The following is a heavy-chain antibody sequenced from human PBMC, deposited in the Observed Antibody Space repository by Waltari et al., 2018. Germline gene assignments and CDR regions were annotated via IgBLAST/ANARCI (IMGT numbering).Heavy chain of an antibody. D-gene: IGHD1-7*01. CDR2: IYSGGTT. CDR3: AREAGTTGSEFFDS. J-gene: IGHJ4*02. V-gene: IGHV3-53*01. CDR1: GFSVRSHY. Sequence: DVQLVESVGGLIQPGGSLRPSCAASGFSVRSHYMGWVRQAPGKGLEWVSVIYSGGTTYDGDSLRGRFTISRDKSKNTLYLYMSSLRVEDTAVYYCAREAGTTGSEFFDSWGQGTLVTVSS.